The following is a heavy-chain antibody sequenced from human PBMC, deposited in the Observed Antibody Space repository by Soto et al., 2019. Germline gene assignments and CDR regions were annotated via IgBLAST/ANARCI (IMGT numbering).Heavy chain of an antibody. J-gene: IGHJ4*02. D-gene: IGHD6-13*01. CDR3: ARDLAAVPRAFDY. CDR1: VRSSSSYF. V-gene: IGHV4-59*01. CDR2: VYYTGTT. Sequence: PSETLSLTCTVSVRSSSSYFYIWVRQPPGKGLEWIGSVYYTGTTDYNPSLKSRVTISVDTSKTQFSLNLRSVTAADTAVYYCARDLAAVPRAFDYWGRGTLVTVSS.